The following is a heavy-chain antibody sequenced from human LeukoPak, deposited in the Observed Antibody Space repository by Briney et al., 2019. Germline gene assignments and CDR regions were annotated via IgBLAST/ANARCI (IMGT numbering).Heavy chain of an antibody. CDR1: GFSFSRYA. V-gene: IGHV3-23*01. Sequence: PGGSQRLSCVHPGFSFSRYAMNWVRQAPGKGLGWVSAISGSGSTTYHADSVKGRFTISRDNSKNMLYLQMNSLRAEDTAVYFCAKGRLLGWELTYYFDYWGQGTLVTVSS. J-gene: IGHJ4*02. CDR3: AKGRLLGWELTYYFDY. D-gene: IGHD1-26*01. CDR2: ISGSGSTT.